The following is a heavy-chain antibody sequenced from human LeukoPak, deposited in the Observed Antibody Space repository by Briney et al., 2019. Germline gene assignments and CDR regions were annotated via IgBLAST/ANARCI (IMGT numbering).Heavy chain of an antibody. CDR3: ASETGDHAFDP. CDR1: GGSISSGSYC. V-gene: IGHV4-61*02. CDR2: IYTSGST. J-gene: IGHJ5*02. D-gene: IGHD7-27*01. Sequence: PSQTLSLTCTVSGGSISSGSYCWSWIRQPAGKGLEWIGRIYTSGSTNYNPSLKSRVTISVDTSKNQFSLKLSSVTAAGTAVYYCASETGDHAFDPWGQGTLVTVSS.